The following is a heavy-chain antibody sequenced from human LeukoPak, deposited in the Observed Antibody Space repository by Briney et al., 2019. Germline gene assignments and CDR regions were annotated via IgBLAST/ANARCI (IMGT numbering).Heavy chain of an antibody. CDR2: INHSGST. D-gene: IGHD3-10*01. CDR3: AGGGSCYYGSGSYYKS. Sequence: SETLSLTCAVYGGSFSGYYWSWIRQPPGKGLEWIGEINHSGSTNYNPSLKSRVTISGDTSKTQFSLRLSSLTAADTAVYYCAGGGSCYYGSGSYYKSWGQGTLVTVSS. J-gene: IGHJ5*02. CDR1: GGSFSGYY. V-gene: IGHV4-34*01.